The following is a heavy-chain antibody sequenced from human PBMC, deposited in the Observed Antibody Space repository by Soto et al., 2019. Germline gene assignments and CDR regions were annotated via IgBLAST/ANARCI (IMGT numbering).Heavy chain of an antibody. J-gene: IGHJ5*01. CDR3: AREELGATFGS. V-gene: IGHV1-69*02. CDR1: GGTFTAST. D-gene: IGHD1-26*01. Sequence: QVLLVQSGAELRKPGSSVKVSCKTSGGTFTASTFSWVRQAPGQGLEWMGRVIPFSDLTDYAQKLQDRLAITADKSTTTLSMELSSLRSEDTALYLCAREELGATFGSWGQGTLVTVSS. CDR2: VIPFSDLT.